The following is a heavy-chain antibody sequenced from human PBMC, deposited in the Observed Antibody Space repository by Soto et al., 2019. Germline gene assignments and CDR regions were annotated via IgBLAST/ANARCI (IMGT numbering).Heavy chain of an antibody. D-gene: IGHD3-3*01. CDR1: GDSISTFY. CDR3: ARVRSNLFDY. CDR2: IHYSGST. V-gene: IGHV4-59*01. J-gene: IGHJ4*02. Sequence: SETLSLTCTVSGDSISTFYWSWIRQPPGKGLEWIGYIHYSGSTNYNPSLKSQVIISVDTSKNQFSLKLSSVTAADTDVYFCARVRSNLFDYWGQGTLVTVYS.